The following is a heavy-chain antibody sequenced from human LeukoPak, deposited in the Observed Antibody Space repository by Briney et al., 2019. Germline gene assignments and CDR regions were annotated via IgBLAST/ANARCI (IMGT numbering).Heavy chain of an antibody. CDR1: GVSVSSYY. D-gene: IGHD4-17*01. CDR2: IYPSGTT. Sequence: ASETLSLTCSVSGVSVSSYYWSWIRLPAGKGLEWIGRIYPSGTTHYNPSLKSRITMSVDTSKNQFSLKLTSVTAADTAVYYCADDYGDWGQGTLVTVSS. CDR3: ADDYGD. J-gene: IGHJ4*02. V-gene: IGHV4-4*07.